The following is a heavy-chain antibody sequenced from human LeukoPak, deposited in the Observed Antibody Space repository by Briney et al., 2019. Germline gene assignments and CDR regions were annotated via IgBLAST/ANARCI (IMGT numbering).Heavy chain of an antibody. CDR2: IWYDGSNK. J-gene: IGHJ4*02. D-gene: IGHD6-19*01. CDR3: ARAIAVAGTVEGFCDY. CDR1: GFTFSSFG. V-gene: IGHV3-33*01. Sequence: GGSLRLSCAASGFTFSSFGMHWVRQAPGKGLEWVAVIWYDGSNKYYADSVKGRFTISRDNSKNPLYLQMNSLRADDPAVYYCARAIAVAGTVEGFCDYWGQGTLVTVSS.